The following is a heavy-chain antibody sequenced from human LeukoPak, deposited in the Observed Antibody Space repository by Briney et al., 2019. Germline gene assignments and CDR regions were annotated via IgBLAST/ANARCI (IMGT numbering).Heavy chain of an antibody. Sequence: ASVKVSCRASGYTFTDYYMHWVRQAPGQGLEWMGRINPNSGGTNYAQKFQARVTMTRDTSISTAYMELSRLRSDDTALYYCARAAYYYDGSGYYLGDWGQGTLVTVSS. D-gene: IGHD3-22*01. CDR2: INPNSGGT. J-gene: IGHJ4*02. CDR1: GYTFTDYY. V-gene: IGHV1-2*06. CDR3: ARAAYYYDGSGYYLGD.